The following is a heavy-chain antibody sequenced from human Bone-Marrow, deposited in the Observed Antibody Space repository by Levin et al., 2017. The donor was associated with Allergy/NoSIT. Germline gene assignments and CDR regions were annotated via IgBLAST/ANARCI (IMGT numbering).Heavy chain of an antibody. CDR3: ARTPLGDWYFDV. CDR2: IYRSGST. Sequence: PSETLSLTCAVSGGSVSSGAYSWSWIRQAPGKGLEWIGYIYRSGSTNYTPSLKSRVTISLDRPNNQFPLKLSSVTAADTAVYYCARTPLGDWYFDVWGSGTLVTVSS. CDR1: GGSVSSGAYS. V-gene: IGHV4-30-2*01. D-gene: IGHD3-16*01. J-gene: IGHJ2*01.